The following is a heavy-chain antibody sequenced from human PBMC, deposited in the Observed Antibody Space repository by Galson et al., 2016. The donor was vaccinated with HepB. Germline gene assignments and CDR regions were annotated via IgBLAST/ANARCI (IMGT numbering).Heavy chain of an antibody. Sequence: SLRLSCAASGFSFSNYGMHWVRQAPGKGLEWVSGISESGGSTFYADSVKGRFSISRDRSKSTLYLQIDSLRAEDTAVYYCAKGRAFGYGYSYYIMDVWGQGTTVTVAS. CDR1: GFSFSNYG. J-gene: IGHJ6*02. D-gene: IGHD5-18*01. V-gene: IGHV3-23*01. CDR3: AKGRAFGYGYSYYIMDV. CDR2: ISESGGST.